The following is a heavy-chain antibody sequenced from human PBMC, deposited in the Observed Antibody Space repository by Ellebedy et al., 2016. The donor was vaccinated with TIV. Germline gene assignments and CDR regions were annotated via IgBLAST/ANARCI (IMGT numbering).Heavy chain of an antibody. J-gene: IGHJ4*02. D-gene: IGHD2-2*01. CDR1: GFTFTTST. Sequence: SVKVSXXASGFTFTTSTVQWVRQARGQRLEWIGWIVVGSGNTNYAQKFQERVTITRDMSTSTAYMELSSLRSEDTAVYYCASGSRYCSSTSCSPPPWSFTDYWGQGTLVTVSS. CDR2: IVVGSGNT. CDR3: ASGSRYCSSTSCSPPPWSFTDY. V-gene: IGHV1-58*01.